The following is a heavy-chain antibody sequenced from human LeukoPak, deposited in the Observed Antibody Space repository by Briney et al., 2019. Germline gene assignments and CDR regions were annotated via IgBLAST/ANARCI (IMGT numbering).Heavy chain of an antibody. J-gene: IGHJ6*03. CDR2: ISSSSRHI. V-gene: IGHV3-21*01. CDR1: TLTFSDYS. Sequence: GGSLRLSCAASTLTFSDYSLNWVRQAPGKGLEWVSPISSSSRHIYYGDSVKGRFTISRDNAKNLLHLQMNSLRAEDTAVYYCASSHIPTGQGWLFYYYMDVWGKGTTVTVSS. CDR3: ASSHIPTGQGWLFYYYMDV. D-gene: IGHD1-1*01.